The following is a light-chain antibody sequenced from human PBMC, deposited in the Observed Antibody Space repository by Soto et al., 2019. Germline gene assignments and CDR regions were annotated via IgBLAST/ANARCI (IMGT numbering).Light chain of an antibody. CDR3: QQYHIYSWT. CDR1: QSIVDW. J-gene: IGKJ1*01. V-gene: IGKV1-5*03. Sequence: DIHMTQSPSTLSASVGDRVTITCRASQSIVDWLAWYQQKPGKAPRLLIYRASTLQRGVSSRFRGSGSGTEFTLTISDLQPDDFATYYCQQYHIYSWTFGQGTKVDIK. CDR2: RAS.